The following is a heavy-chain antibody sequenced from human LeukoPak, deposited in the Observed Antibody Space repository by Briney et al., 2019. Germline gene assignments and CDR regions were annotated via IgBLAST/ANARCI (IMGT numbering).Heavy chain of an antibody. V-gene: IGHV4-4*07. CDR3: ARGYDILNWFDP. Sequence: PSETLSLTCSVSGVSITSYYWSWIRQPAGKGLEWIGRIHTTGSTNYNPSLKSRVTISVDTSKNQFSLKLSSVTAADTAVYYCARGYDILNWFDPWGQGTLVTVSS. J-gene: IGHJ5*02. CDR2: IHTTGST. D-gene: IGHD3-9*01. CDR1: GVSITSYY.